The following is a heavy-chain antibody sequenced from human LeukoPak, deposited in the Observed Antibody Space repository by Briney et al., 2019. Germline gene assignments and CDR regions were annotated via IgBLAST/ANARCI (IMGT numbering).Heavy chain of an antibody. J-gene: IGHJ6*02. CDR3: ARDSYGMDV. Sequence: GGSLRLSYAASGFXFSNYAMHWVRQAPGKGLEWVAVISYDGSNKYYADSVKGRFTISRDNSKNMLYLQMNSLRAEDTAVYYCARDSYGMDVWGQGTTVTVSS. CDR1: GFXFSNYA. CDR2: ISYDGSNK. V-gene: IGHV3-30-3*01.